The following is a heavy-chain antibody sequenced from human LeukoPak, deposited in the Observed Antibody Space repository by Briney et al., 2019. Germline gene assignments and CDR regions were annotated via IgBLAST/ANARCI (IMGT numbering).Heavy chain of an antibody. J-gene: IGHJ4*02. Sequence: SETLSLTCTVSDGSISGYFWSWIRQPPGKGLEWIGYIYYSGTTNYSPSLRSRVTMSVDTSKNQFTLRLNSVTAADTAVYYCARGSPLYGSGSYSFDYWGQGTLVTVSS. CDR1: DGSISGYF. CDR2: IYYSGTT. D-gene: IGHD3-10*01. V-gene: IGHV4-59*01. CDR3: ARGSPLYGSGSYSFDY.